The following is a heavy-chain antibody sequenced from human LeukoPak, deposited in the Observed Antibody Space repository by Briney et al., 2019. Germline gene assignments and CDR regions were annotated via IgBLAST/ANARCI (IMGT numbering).Heavy chain of an antibody. CDR2: ISGSGGST. J-gene: IGHJ4*02. CDR1: GFTFSSYD. D-gene: IGHD3-16*02. Sequence: GGSLRLSCAASGFTFSSYDMSWVRQAPGKGLEWVSDISGSGGSTYYADSVKGRFTISRDNSKNSLYLQMNSLRAEDTAVYYCAKDGTYDFVWGSYRREGDFDYWGQGTLVTVSS. V-gene: IGHV3-23*01. CDR3: AKDGTYDFVWGSYRREGDFDY.